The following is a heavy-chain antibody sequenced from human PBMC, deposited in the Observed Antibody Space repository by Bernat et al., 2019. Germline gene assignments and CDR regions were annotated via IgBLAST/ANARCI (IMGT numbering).Heavy chain of an antibody. Sequence: EVQLVESGGGLVKPGGSLRLSCAASGFTFSNAWMSWVRQAPGKGLEWVGRMKSKTDGGTTDYAAPVKGRFTISRDDSKNTLYLQMNSLKTEDTAVYYCTTGFNYDILTGYYQDWFDPWGQGTLVTVSS. CDR1: GFTFSNAW. J-gene: IGHJ5*02. CDR3: TTGFNYDILTGYYQDWFDP. V-gene: IGHV3-15*01. D-gene: IGHD3-9*01. CDR2: MKSKTDGGTT.